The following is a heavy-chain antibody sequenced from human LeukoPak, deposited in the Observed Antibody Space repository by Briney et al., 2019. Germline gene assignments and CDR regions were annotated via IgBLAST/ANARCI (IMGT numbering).Heavy chain of an antibody. V-gene: IGHV3-72*01. CDR3: AGLTRARGFGP. Sequence: GGSLRLSCAGSGFTFSDYYMDWVRQAPGKGLEWVGRTRNKANSYTTEYAASVKGRFTISRDDSKSSLYLQMNSLKTEDTAVYYCAGLTRARGFGPWGQGTLVTVSS. J-gene: IGHJ5*02. CDR2: TRNKANSYTT. D-gene: IGHD3-10*01. CDR1: GFTFSDYY.